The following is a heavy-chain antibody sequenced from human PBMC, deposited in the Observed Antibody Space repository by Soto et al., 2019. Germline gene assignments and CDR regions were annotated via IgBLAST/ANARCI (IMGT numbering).Heavy chain of an antibody. D-gene: IGHD1-7*01. J-gene: IGHJ4*02. CDR2: IYHSGST. V-gene: IGHV4-4*02. Sequence: SETLSLTCAVSGGSISSSNWWSWVRQPPGKGLEWIGEIYHSGSTNYNPSLKSRVTISVDKSISTAYLQWSSLKASDTAMYYCARGGRSITGTTAYWGQGTLVTVSS. CDR3: ARGGRSITGTTAY. CDR1: GGSISSSNW.